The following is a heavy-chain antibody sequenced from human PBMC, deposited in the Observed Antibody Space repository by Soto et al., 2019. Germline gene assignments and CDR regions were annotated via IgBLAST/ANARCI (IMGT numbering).Heavy chain of an antibody. CDR3: ARASPGILTGYHY. V-gene: IGHV4-4*02. J-gene: IGHJ4*02. D-gene: IGHD3-9*01. CDR1: GGSISSSNW. Sequence: PSETLSLTCAVSGGSISSSNWWSWVRQPPGKGLEWIGEIYHSGSTNYNPSLKSRVTISVDKSKNQFSLKLSSVTAADTAVYYCARASPGILTGYHYWGQGTLVTVS. CDR2: IYHSGST.